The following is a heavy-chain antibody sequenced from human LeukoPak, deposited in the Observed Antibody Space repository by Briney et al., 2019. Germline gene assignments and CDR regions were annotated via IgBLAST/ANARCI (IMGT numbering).Heavy chain of an antibody. CDR1: GGSISSYY. D-gene: IGHD4-17*01. CDR3: ARDGDYVLYYYYYMDV. J-gene: IGHJ6*03. V-gene: IGHV4-4*07. Sequence: PSETLSLTCTVSGGSISSYYWSWIRQPAGKGLEWIGRIYTSGSTNYNPSFKSRVTMSVDTSKNQFSLKLSSVTAADTAVYYCARDGDYVLYYYYYMDVWGKGTTVTASS. CDR2: IYTSGST.